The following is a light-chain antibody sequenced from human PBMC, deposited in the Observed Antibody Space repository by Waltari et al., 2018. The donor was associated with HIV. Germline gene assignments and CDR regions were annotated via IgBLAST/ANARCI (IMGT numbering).Light chain of an antibody. CDR1: QSVSSNY. CDR2: GAS. CDR3: QLFGTSPPFT. V-gene: IGKV3-20*01. J-gene: IGKJ3*01. Sequence: EIVLTQSPGTLSLSPGHRATLSCRASQSVSSNYLAWYQHKPGQAPRLLIYGASRRAAGIPDRFSGSGSGTDFTLIISRLEPEDFAVYYCQLFGTSPPFTFGPGTKVDIK.